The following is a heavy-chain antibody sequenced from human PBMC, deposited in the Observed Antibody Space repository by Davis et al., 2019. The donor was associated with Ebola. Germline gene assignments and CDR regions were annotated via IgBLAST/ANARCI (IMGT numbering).Heavy chain of an antibody. CDR1: GSSFSTFA. V-gene: IGHV3-48*03. CDR3: ARGGSSRAYFQH. J-gene: IGHJ1*01. Sequence: PGGSLRLSCAASGSSFSTFAMHWVRQAPGKGLQWLSHISTSGSDIYYADSVKGRFTISRDNAKSSLFLQMNNLRAEDTAVYYCARGGSSRAYFQHWGQGTLVTVSS. CDR2: ISTSGSDI. D-gene: IGHD3-16*01.